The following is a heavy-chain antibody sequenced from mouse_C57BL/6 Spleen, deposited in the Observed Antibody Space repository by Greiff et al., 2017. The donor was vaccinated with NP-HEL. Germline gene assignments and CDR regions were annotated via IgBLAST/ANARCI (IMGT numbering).Heavy chain of an antibody. CDR3: ARSPYYYGSRGGYFDV. J-gene: IGHJ1*03. CDR2: INPNYGTT. D-gene: IGHD1-1*01. Sequence: VQLQQSGPELVKPGASVKISCKASGYSFTDYNMNWVKQSNGKSLEWIGVINPNYGTTSYNQKFKGKATLTVDQSSSTSYMQLNSLTSEDSAVYYWARSPYYYGSRGGYFDVWGTGTTVTVSS. CDR1: GYSFTDYN. V-gene: IGHV1-39*01.